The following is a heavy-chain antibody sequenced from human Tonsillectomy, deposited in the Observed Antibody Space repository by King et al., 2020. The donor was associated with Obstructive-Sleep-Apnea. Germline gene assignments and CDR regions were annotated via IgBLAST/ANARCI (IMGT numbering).Heavy chain of an antibody. CDR1: GFSLSTGGVG. Sequence: TLKESGPTLVKPTQTLTLTCTFSGFSLSTGGVGVGWIRQPPGKALEWLALIYWDGDKRYSPSLKSRLTITKDTPKNQVVLTMTNMDPVDTGTYYCAHNRVAVCGTEAYYYGLDVWGQGTTVTVSS. D-gene: IGHD2-15*01. J-gene: IGHJ6*01. CDR2: IYWDGDK. CDR3: AHNRVAVCGTEAYYYGLDV. V-gene: IGHV2-5*02.